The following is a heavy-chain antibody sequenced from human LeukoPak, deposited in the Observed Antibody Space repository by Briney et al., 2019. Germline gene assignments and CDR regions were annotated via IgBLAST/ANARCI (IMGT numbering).Heavy chain of an antibody. Sequence: GGSLRLSCAASGFTFDNCAMNWVRQAPGKGLEWISYISSSGRTIYYADSVKGRLTVSRDNAKNSLYLQMNSLRGEDTAIYYCAREDTVDAFDIWGQGTMVTVSS. J-gene: IGHJ3*02. CDR2: ISSSGRTI. V-gene: IGHV3-48*03. CDR3: AREDTVDAFDI. CDR1: GFTFDNCA. D-gene: IGHD4-17*01.